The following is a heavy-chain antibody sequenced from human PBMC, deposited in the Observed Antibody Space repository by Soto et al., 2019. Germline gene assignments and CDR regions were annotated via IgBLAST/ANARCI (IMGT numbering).Heavy chain of an antibody. CDR3: ARHGHDYYGSGSYYNIPGYYYYYGMDV. D-gene: IGHD3-10*01. Sequence: GESLKISCKGSGYSFTSYWIGWVRQMPGKGLEWMGIIYPGDSDTRYSPSFQGQVTISADKSISTAYLQWSSLKASDTAMYYCARHGHDYYGSGSYYNIPGYYYYYGMDVWGQGTTVTVSS. CDR1: GYSFTSYW. J-gene: IGHJ6*02. CDR2: IYPGDSDT. V-gene: IGHV5-51*01.